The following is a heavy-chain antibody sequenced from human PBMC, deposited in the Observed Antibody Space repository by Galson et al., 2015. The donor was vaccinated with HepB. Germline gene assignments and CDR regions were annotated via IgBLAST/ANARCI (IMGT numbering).Heavy chain of an antibody. V-gene: IGHV3-74*01. D-gene: IGHD2-2*01. CDR2: INSDGTSA. CDR3: AGGTHCSSTSCKYTYYYGMDV. Sequence: SLRLSCAASGFTFSDYYMSWIRQAPGKGLVWVSRINSDGTSASYADSVKGRFDISRDNAKNTLYLQMNSLRAEDAAVYYCAGGTHCSSTSCKYTYYYGMDVWGQGTTVTVSS. CDR1: GFTFSDYY. J-gene: IGHJ6*02.